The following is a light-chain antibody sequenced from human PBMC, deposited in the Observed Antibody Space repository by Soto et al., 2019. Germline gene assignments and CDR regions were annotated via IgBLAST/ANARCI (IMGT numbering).Light chain of an antibody. V-gene: IGLV2-18*02. Sequence: QSVLTQPPSVSGSPGQSVTISCTGTSSDVGRYNRVSWYQQPPGTAPKLMIYEVSNRPSGVPDRFSGSKSGNTASLTISGLQAEDEADYYCSSYTSSSTLLFGGGTKLTVL. CDR2: EVS. CDR1: SSDVGRYNR. J-gene: IGLJ2*01. CDR3: SSYTSSSTLL.